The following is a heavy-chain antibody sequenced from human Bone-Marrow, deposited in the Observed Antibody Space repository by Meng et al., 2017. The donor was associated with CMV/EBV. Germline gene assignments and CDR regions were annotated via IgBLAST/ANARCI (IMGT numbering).Heavy chain of an antibody. CDR2: ISSSSSYI. V-gene: IGHV3-21*01. CDR3: AREPYDSSGYYDY. CDR1: GFTFSSYS. Sequence: GESLKISCAASGFTFSSYSMNWVRQAPGKGLEWVSSISSSSSYIYYADSVKGRFTISRDNAKNSLYLQMNSLRAEDTAVYYCAREPYDSSGYYDYWGQGTLVTVDS. D-gene: IGHD3-22*01. J-gene: IGHJ4*02.